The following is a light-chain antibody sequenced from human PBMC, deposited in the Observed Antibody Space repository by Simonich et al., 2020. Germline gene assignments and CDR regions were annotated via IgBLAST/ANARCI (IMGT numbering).Light chain of an antibody. CDR3: QSYDSSLSGWV. CDR1: SSNNGSGYD. J-gene: IGLJ3*02. CDR2: GDS. V-gene: IGLV1-40*01. Sequence: QSVLTQPPSVSGAPGQRVTISCTGSSSNNGSGYDVHWYQQLPGTAPKLLIYGDSNRASGVPDRVSGSKSGTSASLAITGLQAEDEADYYCQSYDSSLSGWVFGGGTKLTVL.